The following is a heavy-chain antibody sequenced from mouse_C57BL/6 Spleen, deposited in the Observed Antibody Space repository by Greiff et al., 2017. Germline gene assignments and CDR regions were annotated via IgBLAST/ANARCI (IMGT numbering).Heavy chain of an antibody. V-gene: IGHV1-4*01. D-gene: IGHD2-4*01. Sequence: QVQLQQSGAELARPGASVKMSCKASGYTFTSYTMHWVKQRPGQGLEWIGYINPSSGYTKYNQKFKDKATLTADKSSSTAYMQLSSLTSEDSAVYYCARGDYDCFDYWGQGTTLTVSS. CDR1: GYTFTSYT. J-gene: IGHJ2*01. CDR2: INPSSGYT. CDR3: ARGDYDCFDY.